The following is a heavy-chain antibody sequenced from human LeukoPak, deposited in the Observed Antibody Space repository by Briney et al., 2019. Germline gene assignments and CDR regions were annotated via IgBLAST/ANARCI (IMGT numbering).Heavy chain of an antibody. CDR2: IYYSGST. D-gene: IGHD6-19*01. CDR3: ASSSSGWNDY. Sequence: SETLSLTCTVSGGSISSYYRSWIRQPPGKGLEWIGYIYYSGSTNYNPSLKSRVTISVDTSKNQFSLKLSSVTAADTAVYYCASSSSGWNDYWGPGTLVTVSS. CDR1: GGSISSYY. V-gene: IGHV4-59*01. J-gene: IGHJ4*02.